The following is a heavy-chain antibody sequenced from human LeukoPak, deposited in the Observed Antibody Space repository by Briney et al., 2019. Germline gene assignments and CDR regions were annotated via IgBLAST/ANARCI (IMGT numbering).Heavy chain of an antibody. D-gene: IGHD1-26*01. V-gene: IGHV1-2*02. CDR3: ARVRSGSSPNAFDI. Sequence: GASVKVSCKASGYTFTDYYVHWVRQAPGQGLEWMGWINPNSGGTNYAQKFQGRVTMTKDTSISTAYMELSSLRPDDTAVYYCARVRSGSSPNAFDIWGQGTMVTVSS. CDR2: INPNSGGT. CDR1: GYTFTDYY. J-gene: IGHJ3*02.